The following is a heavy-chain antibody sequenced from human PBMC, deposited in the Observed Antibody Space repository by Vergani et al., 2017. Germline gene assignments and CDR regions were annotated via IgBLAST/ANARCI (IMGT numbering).Heavy chain of an antibody. CDR1: GGSISSSSYY. Sequence: QLQLQESGPGLVKPSETLSLTCTVSGGSISSSSYYWGWIRQPPGKGVGWIGSIYYSGSTYYNPSLKSRVNLSVHTSKNQFSLKLSSVTAADTAVYYCARVPRIVGATDWFDPWGQGTLVTVSS. V-gene: IGHV4-39*07. CDR2: IYYSGST. CDR3: ARVPRIVGATDWFDP. J-gene: IGHJ5*02. D-gene: IGHD1-26*01.